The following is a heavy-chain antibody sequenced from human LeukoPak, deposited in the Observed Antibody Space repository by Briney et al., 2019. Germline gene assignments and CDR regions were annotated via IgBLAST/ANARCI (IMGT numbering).Heavy chain of an antibody. J-gene: IGHJ3*02. D-gene: IGHD3-3*01. CDR3: ATDLTQGYAFDI. CDR2: IYYSGST. CDR1: GGSISSSSYY. V-gene: IGHV4-39*01. Sequence: SETLSLTCTVSGGSISSSSYYWGWIRQPPGKGLEWIGSIYYSGSTYYNPSLKSRVTISVDTSKNQFSLKPSSVTAADTAVYYCATDLTQGYAFDIWGQGTMVTVSS.